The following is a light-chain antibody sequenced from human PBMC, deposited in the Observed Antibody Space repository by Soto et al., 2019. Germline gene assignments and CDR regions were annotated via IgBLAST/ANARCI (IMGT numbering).Light chain of an antibody. CDR3: QQYNRYWT. CDR1: QSISNH. CDR2: AAS. V-gene: IGKV1-39*01. Sequence: DIQITQSPSSLSASVEDRVIITCRASQSISNHLNWYQQKPGKAPKLLIYAASSLQSGVPSRFSGSGSGTDFTLTISSLQPDDFATYYCQQYNRYWTFGQGTKVDIK. J-gene: IGKJ1*01.